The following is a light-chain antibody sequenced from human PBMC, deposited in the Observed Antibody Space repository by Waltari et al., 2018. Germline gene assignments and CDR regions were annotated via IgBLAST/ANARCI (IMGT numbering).Light chain of an antibody. Sequence: QSALTQSASVSGSPGQSITISCTGTSSDIGSFNYVSWYQQYPGKAPKLIIFDVSNRPSGISDRFSGSKSGNTASLTISGLQAEDEADYICTSYTTTDTLYVFGTGTQVTVL. J-gene: IGLJ1*01. CDR2: DVS. CDR3: TSYTTTDTLYV. CDR1: SSDIGSFNY. V-gene: IGLV2-14*03.